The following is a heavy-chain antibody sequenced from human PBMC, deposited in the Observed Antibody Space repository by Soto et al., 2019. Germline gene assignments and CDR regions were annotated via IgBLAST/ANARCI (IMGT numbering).Heavy chain of an antibody. CDR1: GYTFDRYG. Sequence: GASVKVSCKASGYTFDRYGISRVRQAPGQGLEWMGWISTYNGNTNYAQKLKGRVTMTTDAFTSTAYMELRSLTSDDTAVYYCAREGYCSSGSCALYSHEYFGMDVWGQGTTVTVSS. CDR2: ISTYNGNT. V-gene: IGHV1-18*01. D-gene: IGHD2-15*01. J-gene: IGHJ6*02. CDR3: AREGYCSSGSCALYSHEYFGMDV.